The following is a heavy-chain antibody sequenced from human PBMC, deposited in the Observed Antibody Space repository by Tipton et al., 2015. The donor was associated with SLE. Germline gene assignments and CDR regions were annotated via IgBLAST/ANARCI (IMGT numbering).Heavy chain of an antibody. V-gene: IGHV4-4*02. CDR2: IYYDGRT. CDR3: ARLGSRPYNSGWYS. J-gene: IGHJ4*02. D-gene: IGHD6-19*01. Sequence: TLSLTCDVSGVSISSGNWWNWVRQPPGKGLEWIGDIYYDGRTNYNPSLTSRVTISVDKTKNQVFLRLTSVTAADTAVYYCARLGSRPYNSGWYSWGQGTLVTVSS. CDR1: GVSISSGNW.